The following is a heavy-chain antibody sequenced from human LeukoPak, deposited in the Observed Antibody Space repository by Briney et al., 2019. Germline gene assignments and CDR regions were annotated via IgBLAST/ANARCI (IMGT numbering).Heavy chain of an antibody. V-gene: IGHV3-53*01. CDR3: ARGEDYGDYFDY. CDR2: IYSVSST. CDR1: GFTVSSNY. D-gene: IGHD4-17*01. J-gene: IGHJ4*02. Sequence: PGGSLRLSCAVSGFTVSSNYMSWVRQAPGKGLEWVSVIYSVSSTSYADSVKGRFTIFRDNSKNTLYLQMNSLRAEDTAVYYCARGEDYGDYFDYWGQETLVTVSS.